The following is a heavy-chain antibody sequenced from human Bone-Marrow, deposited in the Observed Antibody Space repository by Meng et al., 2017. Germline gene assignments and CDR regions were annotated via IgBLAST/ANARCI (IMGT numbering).Heavy chain of an antibody. Sequence: GGSLRLSCAASGFTFDDYAMHWVRQAPGKGLEWVSGISWNSGSIGYADSVKGRFTISRDNAKNSLYLQMNSLRAKDTALYYYAKSNYYGTGSPVSQIDYWGQGTLVTVSS. CDR1: GFTFDDYA. J-gene: IGHJ4*02. CDR2: ISWNSGSI. V-gene: IGHV3-9*01. CDR3: AKSNYYGTGSPVSQIDY. D-gene: IGHD3-10*01.